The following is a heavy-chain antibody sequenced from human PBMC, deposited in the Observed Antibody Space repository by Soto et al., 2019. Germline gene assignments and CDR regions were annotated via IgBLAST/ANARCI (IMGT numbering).Heavy chain of an antibody. CDR1: GASISSGNW. D-gene: IGHD3-10*01. CDR2: IFHGGTT. V-gene: IGHV4-4*02. Sequence: SETLSLTCTVSGASISSGNWWSWVRQSPGKGLEWIGEIFHGGTTNYNPSLKSRVTMSVDKSNSQFSLKLSSVTAADTAVYYCAREEGIRERPKGYYYYGMDVWGQGNTVTVSS. CDR3: AREEGIRERPKGYYYYGMDV. J-gene: IGHJ6*02.